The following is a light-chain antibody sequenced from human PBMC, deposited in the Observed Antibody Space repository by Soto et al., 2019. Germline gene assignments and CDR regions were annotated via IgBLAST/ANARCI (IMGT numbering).Light chain of an antibody. J-gene: IGKJ1*01. V-gene: IGKV3-20*01. Sequence: VLTQSPVTLSLSPGDRATLSCRASQSVSSLLAWYQQKPGQAPRLLVYGASNRATGIPARFSGSGSGTDFTLTISSLEPEDFAVYYCQQYGSSPRTFGQGTKVEIK. CDR3: QQYGSSPRT. CDR1: QSVSSL. CDR2: GAS.